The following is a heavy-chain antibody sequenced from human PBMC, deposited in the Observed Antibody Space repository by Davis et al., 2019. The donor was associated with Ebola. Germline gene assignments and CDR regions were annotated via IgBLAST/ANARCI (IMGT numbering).Heavy chain of an antibody. CDR2: ITGSGYTI. D-gene: IGHD6-19*01. CDR1: GFTFSSNT. J-gene: IGHJ4*02. CDR3: ATGQRDSSGWLDY. Sequence: PGGSLRLSCAAPGFTFSSNTMSWVRQAPGKGLEWVSTITGSGYTIYYADSVRGRFTISRDNPKNTLYLQMNSLKTEDTAVYYCATGQRDSSGWLDYWGQGTLVTVSS. V-gene: IGHV3-23*01.